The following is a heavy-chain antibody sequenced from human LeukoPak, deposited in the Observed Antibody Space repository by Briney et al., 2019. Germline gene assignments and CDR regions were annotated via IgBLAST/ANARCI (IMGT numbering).Heavy chain of an antibody. CDR2: IYPGDSDT. D-gene: IGHD2-21*02. J-gene: IGHJ4*02. CDR1: GGTFSSYA. CDR3: ARQFSCSGGDCYPDH. V-gene: IGHV5-51*01. Sequence: KVSCKASGGTFSSYAISWVRQAPGQGLEWMGIIYPGDSDTGYSPSVEGQVTISVDKSISTAYLQWSSLKASGTAMYYCARQFSCSGGDCYPDHWGQGTLVTVSS.